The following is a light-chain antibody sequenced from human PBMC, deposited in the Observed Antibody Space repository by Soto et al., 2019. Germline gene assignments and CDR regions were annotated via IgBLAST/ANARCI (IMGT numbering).Light chain of an antibody. CDR3: QHYNSYSEA. CDR2: AAS. Sequence: DIQVTQSPSTLSASVGGRVTITCRASQSVGTWVAWFQQRPGKAPKLLIYAASGLQSGVPSRFSGSGSGTDFTLTISSLQPDDFATYYCQHYNSYSEAFGQGTKVDI. J-gene: IGKJ1*01. CDR1: QSVGTW. V-gene: IGKV1-5*01.